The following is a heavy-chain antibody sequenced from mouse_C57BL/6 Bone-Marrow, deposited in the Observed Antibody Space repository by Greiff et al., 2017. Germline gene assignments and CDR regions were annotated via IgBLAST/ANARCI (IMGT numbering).Heavy chain of an antibody. Sequence: VQLKESGAELVRPGASVKLSCTASGFNIKDDYMHWVKQRPEQGLEWIGWIDPENGDTEYASKFQGKATITTDTSSNTAYLQLRSLTSEDTAVYYFFYYSNDHWYFDVWGTGTTVTVSS. CDR1: GFNIKDDY. D-gene: IGHD2-5*01. V-gene: IGHV14-4*01. CDR3: FYYSNDHWYFDV. J-gene: IGHJ1*03. CDR2: IDPENGDT.